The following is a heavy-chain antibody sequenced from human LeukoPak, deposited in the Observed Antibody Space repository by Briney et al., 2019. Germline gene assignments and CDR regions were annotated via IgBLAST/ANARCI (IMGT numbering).Heavy chain of an antibody. D-gene: IGHD1-14*01. V-gene: IGHV3-48*03. CDR3: ARDPPGYRIRHIDY. J-gene: IGHJ4*02. CDR1: GFTFSSYE. Sequence: GGSLRLSCAASGFTFSSYEMNWVRQAPGKGLEWVSYISTSGSTIYHEDSVKGRFTISRDNAKNSLYLQMNSLRAEDTAVYYCARDPPGYRIRHIDYWGQGTLVTVSS. CDR2: ISTSGSTI.